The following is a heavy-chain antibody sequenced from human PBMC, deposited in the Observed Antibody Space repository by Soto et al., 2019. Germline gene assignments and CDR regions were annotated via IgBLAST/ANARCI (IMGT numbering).Heavy chain of an antibody. J-gene: IGHJ4*02. D-gene: IGHD3-22*01. CDR3: ARGDYESSGYIPRFCH. CDR2: ISISGGTI. CDR1: GFTFSRYE. V-gene: IGHV3-48*03. Sequence: GGSLRLSCSTSGFTFSRYEMNWVRQAPGKGLEWVSYISISGGTIFYADSVKGRFTISRDNAKDSLYLHMNSRREEETALYYCARGDYESSGYIPRFCHWGQGTPVAVA.